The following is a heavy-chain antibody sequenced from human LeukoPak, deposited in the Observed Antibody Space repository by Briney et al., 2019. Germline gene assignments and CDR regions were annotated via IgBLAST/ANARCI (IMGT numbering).Heavy chain of an antibody. D-gene: IGHD5-18*01. CDR2: ISSGSSYI. Sequence: GGSLRLSCAASRFTFSTYSMNWVRQAPGKGLEWVSSISSGSSYIYYADSVKGRFTISRDNAKNSLYLQMNSLRAEDTAVYYCARDSSFHPDTAMAYYYYYMDVWGKGTTVTVSS. CDR1: RFTFSTYS. J-gene: IGHJ6*03. CDR3: ARDSSFHPDTAMAYYYYYMDV. V-gene: IGHV3-21*01.